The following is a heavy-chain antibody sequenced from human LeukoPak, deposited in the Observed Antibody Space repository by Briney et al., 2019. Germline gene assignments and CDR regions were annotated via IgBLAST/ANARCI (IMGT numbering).Heavy chain of an antibody. D-gene: IGHD3-22*01. CDR3: ARDPTPPYYYDSSGYPYFDY. CDR1: GYTFTGYY. J-gene: IGHJ4*02. Sequence: ASVKVSCKASGYTFTGYYMHWVRQAPGQGLEWMGWINPNSGGTNYAQKFQGRVTMTRDTSISTAYMELSRLRSDDTAVYYCARDPTPPYYYDSSGYPYFDYWGQGTLVTVSS. V-gene: IGHV1-2*02. CDR2: INPNSGGT.